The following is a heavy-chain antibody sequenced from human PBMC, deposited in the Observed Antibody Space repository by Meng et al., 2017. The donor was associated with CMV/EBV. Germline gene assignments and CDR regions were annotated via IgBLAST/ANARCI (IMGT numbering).Heavy chain of an antibody. CDR1: GFSVSSNY. CDR3: AREIPQAWAS. CDR2: IYGSGNT. J-gene: IGHJ5*02. Sequence: EIQLVVCGGSVVQPGGFLRLSCTAFGFSVSSNYMSWVRQAPGKGLEWISIIYGSGNTYYGDSVKGRFTISRDNFRNTLYLQMNSLRAEDTAVYYCAREIPQAWASWGQGTLVTVSS. D-gene: IGHD2-21*01. V-gene: IGHV3-66*01.